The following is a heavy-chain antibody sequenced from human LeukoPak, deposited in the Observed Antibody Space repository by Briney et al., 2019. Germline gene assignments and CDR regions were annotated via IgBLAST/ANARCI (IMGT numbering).Heavy chain of an antibody. D-gene: IGHD6-19*01. J-gene: IGHJ4*02. CDR2: IYYSGST. Sequence: SETLSLTCTVSGGSVSSGSYYWSWIRQPPGKGLEWIGYIYYSGSTNYNPSLKSRVTISVDTSKNQFSLKLSSVTAVDTAVYYCAREVKGPSSGWYYFDYWGQGTLVTVSS. CDR3: AREVKGPSSGWYYFDY. V-gene: IGHV4-61*01. CDR1: GGSVSSGSYY.